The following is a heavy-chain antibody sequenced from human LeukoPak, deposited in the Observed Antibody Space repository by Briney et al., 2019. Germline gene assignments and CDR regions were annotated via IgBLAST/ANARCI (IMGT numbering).Heavy chain of an antibody. Sequence: GGSLRLSCAASGFTFSSYGMHWVRQAPGKGLEWVAVIWYDGSNKYYADSVKGRFTISRDNSKNALYLQMNSLRAEDTAVYYCARDSSRNWNYDYWGQGTLVTVSS. CDR3: ARDSSRNWNYDY. CDR2: IWYDGSNK. CDR1: GFTFSSYG. V-gene: IGHV3-33*01. J-gene: IGHJ4*02. D-gene: IGHD1-1*01.